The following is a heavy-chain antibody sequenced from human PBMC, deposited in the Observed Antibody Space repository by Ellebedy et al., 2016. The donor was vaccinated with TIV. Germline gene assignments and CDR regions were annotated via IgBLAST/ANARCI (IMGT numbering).Heavy chain of an antibody. CDR1: GGSISSSSYY. CDR2: IYYSGST. V-gene: IGHV4-39*07. CDR3: AREKRAGGYY. D-gene: IGHD3-10*01. Sequence: MPSETLSLTCTVSGGSISSSSYYWGWIRQPPGKGLEWIGSIYYSGSTYYNPSLKSRVTISVDTSKNQFSLKLSSVTAADTAVYYCAREKRAGGYYWGQGTLVTVSS. J-gene: IGHJ4*02.